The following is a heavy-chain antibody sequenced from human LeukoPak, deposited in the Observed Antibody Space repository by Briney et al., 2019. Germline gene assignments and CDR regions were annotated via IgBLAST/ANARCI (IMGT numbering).Heavy chain of an antibody. J-gene: IGHJ4*02. D-gene: IGHD3-10*01. CDR2: IKSKTDGGTT. Sequence: GGSLRLSCAASGLTFSNAWMSWVRQAPGKGLEWVGRIKSKTDGGTTDYAAPVKGRFTISRDDSKNTLYLQMNSLKTEDTAVYYCTTGFGPPGGFDYWGQGTLVTVSS. CDR3: TTGFGPPGGFDY. V-gene: IGHV3-15*01. CDR1: GLTFSNAW.